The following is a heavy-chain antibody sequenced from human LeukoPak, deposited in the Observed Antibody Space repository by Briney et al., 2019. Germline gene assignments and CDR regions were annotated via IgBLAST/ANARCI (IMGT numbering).Heavy chain of an antibody. V-gene: IGHV3-23*01. J-gene: IGHJ4*02. CDR2: ISGSGGST. CDR1: GFTFSSYA. D-gene: IGHD5-18*01. Sequence: GGSLRLSCAASGFTFSSYAMSWVRQAPGKGLEWVSAISGSGGSTYYADSVKGRFTISRDNSKNTLYLQMNSLRAEDTAVYYCAKDSTELRIQLWHPSVYWGQGTLVTVSS. CDR3: AKDSTELRIQLWHPSVY.